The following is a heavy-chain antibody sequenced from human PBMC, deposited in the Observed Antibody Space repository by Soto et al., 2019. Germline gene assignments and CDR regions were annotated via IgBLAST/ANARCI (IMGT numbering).Heavy chain of an antibody. CDR1: GFTFSSCA. J-gene: IGHJ4*02. CDR3: GKGGAPRGGGYFDY. D-gene: IGHD3-10*01. CDR2: ISGSGGNT. V-gene: IGHV3-23*01. Sequence: EVQLLESGGGLVQPGGSLRLSCAASGFTFSSCAMSWVRQAPGKGLEWVSAISGSGGNTYYADSVKGRFTISRDNSKKTLYLQRKRLRAGETAVYYCGKGGAPRGGGYFDYWGQGTLVTVSS.